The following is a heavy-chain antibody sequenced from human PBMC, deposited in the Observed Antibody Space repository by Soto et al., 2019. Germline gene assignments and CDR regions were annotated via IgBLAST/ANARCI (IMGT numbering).Heavy chain of an antibody. CDR2: IIPIFGTA. V-gene: IGHV1-69*06. CDR3: ARGGLLDIVVVVAARPTTPGGWFDP. J-gene: IGHJ5*02. Sequence: QVQLVQSGAEVKKPGSSVKVSCKASGGTFSSYAISWVRQAPGQGLEWMGGIIPIFGTANYAQKFQGRVTITADKSTSTAYMELSSLRSEDTAVYYCARGGLLDIVVVVAARPTTPGGWFDPWGQGTLVTVSS. D-gene: IGHD2-15*01. CDR1: GGTFSSYA.